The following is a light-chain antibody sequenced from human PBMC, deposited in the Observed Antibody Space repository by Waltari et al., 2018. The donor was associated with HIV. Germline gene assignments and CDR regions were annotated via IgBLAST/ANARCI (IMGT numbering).Light chain of an antibody. J-gene: IGLJ1*01. V-gene: IGLV1-40*01. Sequence: QSVLTQPPLVSGAPEQRIIISCTGSTSSIGEGKQEHWYQKLPGTATKLVIYGNTNRPSGVPDRFSGSKSGTSASLAITGLQAEDEAHYYCQSYDTSLAGPRVFGTGTKVTVL. CDR1: TSSIGEGKQ. CDR3: QSYDTSLAGPRV. CDR2: GNT.